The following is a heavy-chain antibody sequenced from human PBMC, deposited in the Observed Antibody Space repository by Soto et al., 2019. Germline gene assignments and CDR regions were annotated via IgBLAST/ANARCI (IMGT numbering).Heavy chain of an antibody. D-gene: IGHD3-10*01. CDR1: GFSLTTTGVG. J-gene: IGHJ4*02. Sequence: QITLTESGPTLVKPTQTLTLTCTFSGFSLTTTGVGVGWIRQPPGKALEWLGIIYWDDDKRYNPSLKTRLTFTKDTSKNQVVLTMTNMDPVDTATYYCAHRRGGTSYYGTGSNYDYWGQGTLVIVSS. CDR3: AHRRGGTSYYGTGSNYDY. CDR2: IYWDDDK. V-gene: IGHV2-5*02.